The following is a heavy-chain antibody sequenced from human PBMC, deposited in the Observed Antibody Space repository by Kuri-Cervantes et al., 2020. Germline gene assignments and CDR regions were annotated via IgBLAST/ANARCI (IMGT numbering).Heavy chain of an antibody. CDR2: INHSGST. CDR3: AREIAAADLTGNWFDP. CDR1: GGSFSGYY. D-gene: IGHD6-13*01. J-gene: IGHJ5*02. Sequence: SETLSLTCAVYGGSFSGYYWSWIRQPPGKGLEWIGEINHSGSTNYNPSLKSRVTISVDTSKNQFSLKLSSVTAADTAVYYCAREIAAADLTGNWFDPWGQGTLVTVSS. V-gene: IGHV4-34*01.